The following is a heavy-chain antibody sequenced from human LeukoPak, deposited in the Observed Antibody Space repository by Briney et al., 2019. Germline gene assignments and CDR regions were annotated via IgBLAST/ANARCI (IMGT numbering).Heavy chain of an antibody. Sequence: SETLSLTCTVSRGSISINSYYWGWIRQPPGKGLEYIGNVYYSGSTYYSPSLKSRVTISADTSKNQFSLKLTSVTAADMAVYYCVSAKPANYWGQGILVTVSS. CDR3: VSAKPANY. V-gene: IGHV4-39*01. CDR1: RGSISINSYY. CDR2: VYYSGST. J-gene: IGHJ4*02.